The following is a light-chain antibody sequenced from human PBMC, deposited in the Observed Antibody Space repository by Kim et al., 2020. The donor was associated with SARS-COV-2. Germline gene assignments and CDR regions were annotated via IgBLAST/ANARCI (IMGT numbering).Light chain of an antibody. CDR1: QSISSY. CDR2: AAS. CDR3: QQSYSTPLS. V-gene: IGKV1-39*01. Sequence: DIQMTQSPSSLSASVGDRVTITCRASQSISSYLNWYQQKPGKAPKLLIYAASSLQSGVPSRFSGSGSGTDFTLTIRSLQPEDFATYYWQQSYSTPLSFGGGTKVDIK. J-gene: IGKJ4*01.